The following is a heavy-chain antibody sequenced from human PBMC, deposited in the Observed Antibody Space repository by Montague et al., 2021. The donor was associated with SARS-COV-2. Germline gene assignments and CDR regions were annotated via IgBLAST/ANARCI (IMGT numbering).Heavy chain of an antibody. CDR3: AGVRGNTIFGVVIISAFDI. Sequence: LVKPTQTLTLTCTFSGFSLSTSGMCVSWIRQPPGKGLEWIGYIYCSGSTNYNPSLKSRVTISVDTSKNQFSLKLSSVTAADTAVYYCAGVRGNTIFGVVIISAFDIWGQGTMVTVSS. J-gene: IGHJ3*02. CDR1: GFSLSTSGMC. V-gene: IGHV4-61*08. CDR2: IYCSGST. D-gene: IGHD3-3*01.